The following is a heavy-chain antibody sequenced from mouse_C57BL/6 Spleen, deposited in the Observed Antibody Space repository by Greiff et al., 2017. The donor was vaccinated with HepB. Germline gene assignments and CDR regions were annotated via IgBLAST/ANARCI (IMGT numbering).Heavy chain of an antibody. J-gene: IGHJ2*01. CDR1: GYSLTRYG. Sequence: QVQLKQSGPGLVAPSQRLSITCTVYGYSLTRYGVHWVRQPPGKGLEWLGLIWAGGSTNYNWALMSRLSISIDNSTSLVFLIMNSLQTDDTALYYCSRSKYLARYWGQGTTLTVSS. V-gene: IGHV2-9*02. CDR2: IWAGGST. D-gene: IGHD5-1*01. CDR3: SRSKYLARY.